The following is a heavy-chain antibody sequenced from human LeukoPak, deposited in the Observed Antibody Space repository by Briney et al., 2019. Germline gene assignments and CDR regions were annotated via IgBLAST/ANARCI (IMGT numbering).Heavy chain of an antibody. CDR1: GGSFSGYY. Sequence: PSETLSLTCAVYGGSFSGYYWSWIRQPPGKGLEWIGEINHSGSTNYNPSLKSRVTISVDTSKNQFSLKLSSVTAADTAVYYCASGDTAMVTPNLLYYFDYWGQGTLVTVSS. J-gene: IGHJ4*02. V-gene: IGHV4-34*01. D-gene: IGHD5-18*01. CDR2: INHSGST. CDR3: ASGDTAMVTPNLLYYFDY.